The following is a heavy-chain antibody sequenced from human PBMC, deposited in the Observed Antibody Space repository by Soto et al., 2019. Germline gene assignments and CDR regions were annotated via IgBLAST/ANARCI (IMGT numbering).Heavy chain of an antibody. D-gene: IGHD3-9*01. CDR2: ISSSGLYI. CDR3: ARASRAILRSPDWSKGYALDN. V-gene: IGHV3-21*01. J-gene: IGHJ3*02. Sequence: GGSLRLSCAVSGFAFSSYSMDWVRQAPGKGLEWVSSISSSGLYIHYADSVKGRFTISRDNAENSLSLQMNGLRAEDTAVYYCARASRAILRSPDWSKGYALDNWGQGALVTVSS. CDR1: GFAFSSYS.